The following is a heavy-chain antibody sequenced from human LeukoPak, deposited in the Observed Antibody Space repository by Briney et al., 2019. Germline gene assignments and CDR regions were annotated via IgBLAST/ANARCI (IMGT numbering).Heavy chain of an antibody. Sequence: ASVNVSCTASIYTFTSYAMNWVRQAPAQGLEGMGWINTNTGNTMYAQGFTGRFVSSLDTSVSTAYLQISSLKAEDTAVYYCARPRDSSDYYFDYWGQGTLVTVSS. V-gene: IGHV7-4-1*02. CDR3: ARPRDSSDYYFDY. CDR2: INTNTGNT. D-gene: IGHD3-22*01. J-gene: IGHJ4*02. CDR1: IYTFTSYA.